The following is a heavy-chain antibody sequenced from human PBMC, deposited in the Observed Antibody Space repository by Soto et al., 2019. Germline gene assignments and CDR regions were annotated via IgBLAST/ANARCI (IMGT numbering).Heavy chain of an antibody. CDR2: INAGNGNT. J-gene: IGHJ5*02. D-gene: IGHD5-12*01. Sequence: GASVKVSCKASGYTFTSYAMHWVRQAPGQRLEWMGWINAGNGNTKYSQKFQGRVTITRDTSASTAYMELSSLRSEDTAVYYCARIADSGYEGMNWFDPRGQGTLVTVSS. V-gene: IGHV1-3*01. CDR1: GYTFTSYA. CDR3: ARIADSGYEGMNWFDP.